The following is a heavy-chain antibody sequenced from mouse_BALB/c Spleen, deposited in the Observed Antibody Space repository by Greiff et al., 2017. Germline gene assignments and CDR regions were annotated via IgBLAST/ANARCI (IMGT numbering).Heavy chain of an antibody. CDR1: GFNIKDTY. V-gene: IGHV14-3*02. D-gene: IGHD3-2*01. CDR3: AFRQLGLRRYYAMDY. CDR2: IDPANGNT. J-gene: IGHJ4*01. Sequence: EVQLQQSGAELVKPGASVKLSCTASGFNIKDTYMHWVKQRPEQGLEWIGRIDPANGNTKYDPKFQGKATITADTSSNTAYLQLSSLTSEDTAVYYCAFRQLGLRRYYAMDYWGQGTSVTVSS.